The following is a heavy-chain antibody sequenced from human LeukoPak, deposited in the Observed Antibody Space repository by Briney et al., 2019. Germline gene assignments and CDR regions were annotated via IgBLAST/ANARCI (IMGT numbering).Heavy chain of an antibody. CDR3: VRDSNYHPDC. Sequence: GGSLRLSCAASGFTFKDYWTHWVRQAPGKGLVWVARIISDGSSASYADSVKSRFTMSRDNAKNTLYLQMNSLRAEDTAVYYCVRDSNYHPDCWGQGTLVTVSS. J-gene: IGHJ4*02. CDR1: GFTFKDYW. CDR2: IISDGSSA. V-gene: IGHV3-74*01. D-gene: IGHD4-11*01.